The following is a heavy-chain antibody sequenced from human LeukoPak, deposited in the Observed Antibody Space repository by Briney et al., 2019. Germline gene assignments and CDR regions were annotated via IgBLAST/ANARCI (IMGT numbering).Heavy chain of an antibody. Sequence: GVSLRLSCAASGFTVSSDSMSWVRQAPGKGLEWVSVIYSGGNTYYADSVKGRFTVSRDNSKNTLYLQINSLRAEDTAVYYCAKDGRRAMVRDYYYGMDVWGQGTTVTVSS. CDR3: AKDGRRAMVRDYYYGMDV. V-gene: IGHV3-53*01. CDR2: IYSGGNT. CDR1: GFTVSSDS. J-gene: IGHJ6*02. D-gene: IGHD3-10*01.